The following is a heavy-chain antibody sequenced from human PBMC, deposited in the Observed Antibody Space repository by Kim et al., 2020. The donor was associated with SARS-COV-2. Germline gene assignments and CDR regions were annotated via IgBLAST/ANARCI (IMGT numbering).Heavy chain of an antibody. CDR1: GYTFTTYA. V-gene: IGHV7-4-1*02. Sequence: ASVKVSCKASGYTFTTYAIHWVRQAPGQGLEWMGWINTNTRNPTYAQGFTGRFVFSLDTSVSTAYLQISSLKAEDTAVYYCARPEGGCSGGSCSSYDYYGMDVWGQGTTVTVSS. D-gene: IGHD2-15*01. CDR2: INTNTRNP. J-gene: IGHJ6*02. CDR3: ARPEGGCSGGSCSSYDYYGMDV.